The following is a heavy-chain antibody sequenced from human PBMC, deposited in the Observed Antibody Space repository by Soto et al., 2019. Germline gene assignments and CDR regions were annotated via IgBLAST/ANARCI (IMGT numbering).Heavy chain of an antibody. CDR1: GFTFSSYG. D-gene: IGHD3-10*01. J-gene: IGHJ4*02. CDR3: AKGRYYYFDY. Sequence: QVQLVESGGGVVQPGRSLRLSCAASGFTFSSYGMHWVRQAPGKGLEWVAVISYDGSNKYYADSVKGRFTISRDNSKNTLYLHMNSLRAEDTAVYYCAKGRYYYFDYWGQGPLVTVSS. V-gene: IGHV3-30*18. CDR2: ISYDGSNK.